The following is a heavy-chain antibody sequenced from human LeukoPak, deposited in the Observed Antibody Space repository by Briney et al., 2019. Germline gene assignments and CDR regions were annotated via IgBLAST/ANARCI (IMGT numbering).Heavy chain of an antibody. CDR3: AREGLRLGELSPNWFDP. D-gene: IGHD3-16*02. V-gene: IGHV1-18*01. J-gene: IGHJ5*02. CDR2: ISAYNGNT. CDR1: GYTFTSYG. Sequence: ASVKVSCKASGYTFTSYGISWVRQAPGQGLEWMGWISAYNGNTNYAQKLQGRVTMTTDTSTSTAYMELRSLRSDDTAVYYCAREGLRLGELSPNWFDPWGQGTLVTVSS.